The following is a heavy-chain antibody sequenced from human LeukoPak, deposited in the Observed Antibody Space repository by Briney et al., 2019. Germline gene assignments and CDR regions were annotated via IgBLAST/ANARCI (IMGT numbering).Heavy chain of an antibody. CDR2: FSSSSSYI. V-gene: IGHV3-21*01. CDR1: GFTFRSYW. D-gene: IGHD3-10*01. CDR3: ARDTITMVRGVTIDAFDI. J-gene: IGHJ3*02. Sequence: GGSLRLSCAASGFTFRSYWMHWVREAPGKGLEWVTSFSSSSSYIYYADSVKGRFPISRDNAKNSLYLQMNSLRAEDTAVYYCARDTITMVRGVTIDAFDIWGQGTMVTVSS.